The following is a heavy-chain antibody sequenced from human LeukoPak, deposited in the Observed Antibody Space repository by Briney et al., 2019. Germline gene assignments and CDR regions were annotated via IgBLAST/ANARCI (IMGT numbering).Heavy chain of an antibody. CDR3: AKDGGNWNDYLDY. Sequence: GGSLRLSCVASGFTFDAFAMHWVRQVPGKGMEWVSLISAESDYIYYAESVRGRFTISRDNSKNSLYLEMNSLKTEDTALYYCAKDGGNWNDYLDYWGQGTLVTVSS. V-gene: IGHV3-43*02. D-gene: IGHD1-1*01. CDR1: GFTFDAFA. CDR2: ISAESDYI. J-gene: IGHJ4*02.